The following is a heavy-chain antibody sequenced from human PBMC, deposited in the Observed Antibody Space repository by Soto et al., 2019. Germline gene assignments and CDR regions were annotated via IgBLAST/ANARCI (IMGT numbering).Heavy chain of an antibody. D-gene: IGHD2-15*01. CDR3: ARGPIYCSGGSCYPRNDAFDI. CDR2: INHSGST. J-gene: IGHJ3*02. V-gene: IGHV4-34*01. CDR1: GGSFSGYY. Sequence: PSETLSLTCAVYGGSFSGYYWSWIRQPPGKGLEWIGEINHSGSTNYNPSLKSRVTISVDTSKNQFSLKLSSVTAADTAVYYCARGPIYCSGGSCYPRNDAFDIWGQGTMVTVSS.